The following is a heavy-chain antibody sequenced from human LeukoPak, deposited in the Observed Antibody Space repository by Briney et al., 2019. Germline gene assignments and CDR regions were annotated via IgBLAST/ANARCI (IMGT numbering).Heavy chain of an antibody. Sequence: GGSLRLSCAASGFALSSHWMTRVRQVPGRGPEWVANVNRDGSETYYLDSVKGRFTISKDNAKNSLYLQMNSLRAEDTALYHCARNNGMDVWGQGTTVIVSS. CDR2: VNRDGSET. CDR1: GFALSSHW. V-gene: IGHV3-7*03. CDR3: ARNNGMDV. J-gene: IGHJ6*02.